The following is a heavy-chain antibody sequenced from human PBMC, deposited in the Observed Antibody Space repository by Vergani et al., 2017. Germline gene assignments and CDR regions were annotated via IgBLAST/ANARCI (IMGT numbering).Heavy chain of an antibody. CDR2: IIPIFGTA. J-gene: IGHJ5*02. CDR3: AREDRVSGRFDP. Sequence: QVQLVQSGAEVKKPGSSVKVSCKASGGTFSSYAISWVRQAPGQGLEWMGRIIPIFGTANSEQKFQGRVTITADESTSKAYMELSRLRSEDTAVYYCAREDRVSGRFDPWGQGTLVTVSS. V-gene: IGHV1-69*18. D-gene: IGHD5-12*01. CDR1: GGTFSSYA.